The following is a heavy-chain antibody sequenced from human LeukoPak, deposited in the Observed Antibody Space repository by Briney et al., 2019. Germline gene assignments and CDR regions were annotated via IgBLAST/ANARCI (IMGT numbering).Heavy chain of an antibody. D-gene: IGHD3-22*01. V-gene: IGHV4-39*07. CDR3: ARDPWYYDSSGYHNFDY. CDR1: GGSISSYY. J-gene: IGHJ4*02. CDR2: IYYSGST. Sequence: SQTLSLTCTVSGGSISSYYWGWIRQPPGKGLEWIGSIYYSGSTYYNPSLKSRVTISVDTSKNQFSLKLSSVTAADTAVYYCARDPWYYDSSGYHNFDYWGQGTLVTVSS.